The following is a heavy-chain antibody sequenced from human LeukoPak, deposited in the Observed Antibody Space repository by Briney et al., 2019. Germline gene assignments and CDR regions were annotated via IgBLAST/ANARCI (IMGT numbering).Heavy chain of an antibody. J-gene: IGHJ4*02. CDR1: GVHLSSHY. D-gene: IGHD5/OR15-5a*01. V-gene: IGHV4-59*11. CDR2: IYYSGRT. Sequence: SETLPLTCSVSGVHLSSHYWRCIPQPPAKGLEWIGYIYYSGRTNSKPYLKRRVTISVDTSKNQFSLKLSSVTAADTVVYYCARGLGRIDYWGQGTLVTVSS. CDR3: ARGLGRIDY.